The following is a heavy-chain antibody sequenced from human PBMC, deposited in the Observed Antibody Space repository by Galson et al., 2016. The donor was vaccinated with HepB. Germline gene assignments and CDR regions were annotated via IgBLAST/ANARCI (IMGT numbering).Heavy chain of an antibody. J-gene: IGHJ3*01. V-gene: IGHV4-59*01. CDR3: SARSPYADAFDL. CDR2: IYYSGST. CDR1: GASISSYY. D-gene: IGHD4-17*01. Sequence: ETLSLTCTVSGASISSYYWSWIRRPPGKGLELIGLIYYSGSTNYNPSLKSRVTISVDTSKDQFSLELTSVTAADTAIYYCSARSPYADAFDLWGQGTMVTVSS.